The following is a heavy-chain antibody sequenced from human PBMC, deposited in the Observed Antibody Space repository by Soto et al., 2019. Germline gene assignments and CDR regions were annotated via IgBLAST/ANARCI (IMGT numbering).Heavy chain of an antibody. CDR1: GFIFSQYW. V-gene: IGHV3-74*01. CDR3: ASLQYCSGDCFVDDAFDI. D-gene: IGHD2-21*02. Sequence: GGSLRLSCAASGFIFSQYWIHWVRQAPGKGLVWVSRVNSDGSVATYADSVKGRFTISRDNAKNTLFLQMNSLRTEDTAMYYCASLQYCSGDCFVDDAFDIWGQGTMVTVSS. J-gene: IGHJ3*02. CDR2: VNSDGSVA.